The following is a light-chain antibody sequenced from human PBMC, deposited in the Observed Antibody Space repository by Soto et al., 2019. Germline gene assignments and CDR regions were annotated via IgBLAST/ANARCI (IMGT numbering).Light chain of an antibody. CDR1: SSNIGAGYD. Sequence: QAVVTQPPSVSGAPGQRVTISCTGSSSNIGAGYDVHWYQQLPGTAPKLLIYGNSNRPSGVPDRFSGYKSGTSASLAITGLQAEDESDYYCQSYDSSLSGVGCGGGTKLTVL. J-gene: IGLJ2*01. CDR2: GNS. CDR3: QSYDSSLSGVG. V-gene: IGLV1-40*01.